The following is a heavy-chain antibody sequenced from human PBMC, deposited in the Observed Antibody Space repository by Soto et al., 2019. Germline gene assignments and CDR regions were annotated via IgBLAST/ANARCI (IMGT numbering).Heavy chain of an antibody. CDR3: ARGGYDILTGYRLAYGMDV. CDR1: GGSISSGGYY. J-gene: IGHJ6*02. D-gene: IGHD3-9*01. CDR2: IYYSGST. Sequence: SETLSLTCTVSGGSISSGGYYWSWIRQHPGKGLEWIGYIYYSGSTYYNPSLKSRVTISVDTSKNQFSLKLSSVTAADTAVYYCARGGYDILTGYRLAYGMDVWGQGTTVTVSS. V-gene: IGHV4-31*03.